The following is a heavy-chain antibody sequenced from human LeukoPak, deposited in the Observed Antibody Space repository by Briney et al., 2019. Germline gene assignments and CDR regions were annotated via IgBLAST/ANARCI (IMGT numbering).Heavy chain of an antibody. J-gene: IGHJ5*02. CDR3: GRSPPHPPYNWFDP. Sequence: ASVKVSCKASGYTFTSYGISWVRQAPGQGLEWMGWISAYNGNTNYAQKLQGRVTMTTDTSTSTAYMELRSLRSDDTAVYYCGRSPPHPPYNWFDPWGQGTLVTVSS. D-gene: IGHD1-26*01. CDR1: GYTFTSYG. CDR2: ISAYNGNT. V-gene: IGHV1-18*01.